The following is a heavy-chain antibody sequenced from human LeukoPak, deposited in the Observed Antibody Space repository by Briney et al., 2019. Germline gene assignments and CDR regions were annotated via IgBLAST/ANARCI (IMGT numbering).Heavy chain of an antibody. Sequence: ASVKVSCKVSGYTLTELSVHWVRQAPGKGLEWMGNFDPKDGDTIYAQRFQGRVTMTEDTSTHTAYMELSSLRSEDTAVYYCATADYYRAHDYWGQGTLVTVSS. CDR1: GYTLTELS. CDR3: ATADYYRAHDY. J-gene: IGHJ4*02. D-gene: IGHD1-26*01. CDR2: FDPKDGDT. V-gene: IGHV1-24*01.